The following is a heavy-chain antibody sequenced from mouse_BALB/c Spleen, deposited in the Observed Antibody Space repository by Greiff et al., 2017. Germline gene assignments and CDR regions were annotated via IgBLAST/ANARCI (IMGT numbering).Heavy chain of an antibody. V-gene: IGHV5-17*02. Sequence: EVQLVESGGGLVQPGGSRKLSCAASGFTFSSFGMHWVRQAPEKGLEWVAYISSGSSTIYYADTVKGRFTISRDNPKNTLFLQMTSLRSEDTAMYYCARWGLPRYYAMDYWGQGTSVTVSS. CDR1: GFTFSSFG. CDR2: ISSGSSTI. CDR3: ARWGLPRYYAMDY. J-gene: IGHJ4*01. D-gene: IGHD2-4*01.